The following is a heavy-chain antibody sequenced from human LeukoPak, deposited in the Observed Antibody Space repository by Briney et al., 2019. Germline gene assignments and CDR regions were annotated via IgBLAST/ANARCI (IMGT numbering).Heavy chain of an antibody. Sequence: GGSLRLSCAASGFTVSSNYMSWVRQAPGKGLEWVSVIYSGGSTYYADSVKGRFTISRDNSKNTLYLQMNSLSAEDTAVYYCARGRYCSGGSCYSGTNWFDPWGQGTLVTVSS. CDR3: ARGRYCSGGSCYSGTNWFDP. CDR1: GFTVSSNY. J-gene: IGHJ5*02. CDR2: IYSGGST. V-gene: IGHV3-53*01. D-gene: IGHD2-15*01.